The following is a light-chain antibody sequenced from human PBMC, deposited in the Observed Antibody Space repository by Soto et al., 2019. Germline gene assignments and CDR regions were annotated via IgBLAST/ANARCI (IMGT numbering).Light chain of an antibody. CDR3: SSYTSSSVV. V-gene: IGLV2-14*01. CDR1: SSDVGGYNY. Sequence: QSVLTQPASVSGSPGQSITISCTGTSSDVGGYNYVSWYQQHPGKAPKLMIYDVSNRPSGFSNRFSGSKSGNTASLTISGVQAEDEADYYCSSYTSSSVVFGGGTKLTVL. CDR2: DVS. J-gene: IGLJ2*01.